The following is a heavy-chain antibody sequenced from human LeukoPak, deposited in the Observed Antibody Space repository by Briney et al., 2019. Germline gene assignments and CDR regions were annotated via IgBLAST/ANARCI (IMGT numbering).Heavy chain of an antibody. CDR2: IVPIFGTA. Sequence: SVKVSCKASGYTFTSYGISWVRQAPGQELEWMGGIVPIFGTANYAQKFQGRVTITADESTSTAYMELSSLRSEDTAVYYCARAVSDPYYYGSGSYQYYFDYWGQGTLVTVSS. CDR3: ARAVSDPYYYGSGSYQYYFDY. J-gene: IGHJ4*02. CDR1: GYTFTSYG. D-gene: IGHD3-10*01. V-gene: IGHV1-69*13.